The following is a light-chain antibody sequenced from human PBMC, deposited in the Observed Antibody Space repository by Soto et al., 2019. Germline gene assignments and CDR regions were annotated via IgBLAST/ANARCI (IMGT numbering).Light chain of an antibody. Sequence: DIQMTQSPSFVSASVGDRVTITCRASQGITSWLAWYQQKPGRAPKLLIHAASRLESGVPSRFSGSGSGTDFTLTISSLQPEDFPTYYCQQTSSFPLTFGGRTKLEIK. V-gene: IGKV1-12*01. CDR3: QQTSSFPLT. CDR1: QGITSW. J-gene: IGKJ4*01. CDR2: AAS.